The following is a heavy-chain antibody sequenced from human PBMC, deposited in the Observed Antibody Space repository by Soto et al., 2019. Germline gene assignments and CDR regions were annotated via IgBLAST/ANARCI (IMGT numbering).Heavy chain of an antibody. D-gene: IGHD3-16*02. CDR2: IYYSGST. V-gene: IGHV4-59*01. Sequence: SETLSLTCTVSGGSISSYYWSWIRQPPGKGLEWIGYIYYSGSTNYNPSLKSRVTISVDTSKNQFSLKLSTVTAAETAVYYCARVSSVTFGGVIVKAAFDIWGQGTMVTVSS. CDR3: ARVSSVTFGGVIVKAAFDI. J-gene: IGHJ3*02. CDR1: GGSISSYY.